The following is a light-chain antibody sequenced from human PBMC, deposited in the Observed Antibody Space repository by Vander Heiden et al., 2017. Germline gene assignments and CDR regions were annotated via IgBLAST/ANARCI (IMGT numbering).Light chain of an antibody. V-gene: IGLV2-23*01. CDR2: EGS. Sequence: QSALTQPASVSGSPGQSITISCTGTSSCAGSYNLVSWSPPHPGKAPKLKLYEGSKRTAVVANRFSGSKAGTTASITISALLAEDDADYYCCSYAGSSTWVFGGGTKRTVL. CDR3: CSYAGSSTWV. J-gene: IGLJ3*02. CDR1: SSCAGSYNL.